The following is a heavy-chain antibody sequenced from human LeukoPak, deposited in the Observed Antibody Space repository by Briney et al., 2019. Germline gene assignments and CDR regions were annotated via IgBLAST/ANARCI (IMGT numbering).Heavy chain of an antibody. J-gene: IGHJ6*02. D-gene: IGHD3-3*01. CDR3: AKVLRFLEWAYYGMDV. Sequence: GRSLRLSCAASGFTFSSYGMHWVRQAPGKGLEWVAVISYDGSNKYYADFVKGRFTISRDNSKNTLYLQMNSLRAEDTAVYYCAKVLRFLEWAYYGMDVWGQGTTVTVSS. CDR2: ISYDGSNK. CDR1: GFTFSSYG. V-gene: IGHV3-30*18.